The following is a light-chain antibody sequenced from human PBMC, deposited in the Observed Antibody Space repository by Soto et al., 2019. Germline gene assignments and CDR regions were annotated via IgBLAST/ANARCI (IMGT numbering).Light chain of an antibody. CDR3: QQRTNWLWT. CDR1: RSVNNF. Sequence: EIVLTQSPVTLSLSPGERATLSCRASRSVNNFVAWYQEKPGQAPSLLIYDASNRASDIPDRFSGSGSGTDFTLTISRLEPEDFAVYYCQQRTNWLWTFGQGTKVEI. CDR2: DAS. V-gene: IGKV3-11*01. J-gene: IGKJ1*01.